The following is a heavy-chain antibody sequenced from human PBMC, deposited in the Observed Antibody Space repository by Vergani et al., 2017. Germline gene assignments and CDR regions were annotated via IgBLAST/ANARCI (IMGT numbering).Heavy chain of an antibody. Sequence: QVQLQESGPGLVKPSETLSLTCTVSGGSISSYYWSWIRQPPGKGLEWIGYIYYSGSTNYNPSLKSRVTISVDTSKNQFSLKLSSVTAADTAVYYCARDPGYCSSTSCYWAPYYYYGMDVWGQGTTVTVSS. V-gene: IGHV4-59*01. CDR2: IYYSGST. CDR3: ARDPGYCSSTSCYWAPYYYYGMDV. D-gene: IGHD2-2*01. J-gene: IGHJ6*02. CDR1: GGSISSYY.